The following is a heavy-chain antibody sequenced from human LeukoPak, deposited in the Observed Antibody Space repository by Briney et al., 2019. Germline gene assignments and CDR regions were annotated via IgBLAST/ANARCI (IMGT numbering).Heavy chain of an antibody. CDR1: EFTFGSYA. CDR3: AKYVSAKGPPYALDV. D-gene: IGHD2/OR15-2a*01. J-gene: IGHJ6*02. Sequence: PGGSLRLSCAASEFTFGSYAMQWVRQAPGKGLEWVSGISTSGGSTWYSDSVKGRFTISRDNSKNTLYLQMNSLRDEDTAVYYCAKYVSAKGPPYALDVWGQGTTVTASS. V-gene: IGHV3-23*01. CDR2: ISTSGGST.